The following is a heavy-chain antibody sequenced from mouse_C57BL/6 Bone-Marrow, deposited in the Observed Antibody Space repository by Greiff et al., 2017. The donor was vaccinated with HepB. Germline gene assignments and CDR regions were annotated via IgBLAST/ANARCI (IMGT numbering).Heavy chain of an antibody. V-gene: IGHV2-2*01. CDR1: GFSLTSYG. D-gene: IGHD1-1*01. Sequence: VQRVESGPGLVQPSQRLSITCTVSGFSLTSYGVHWVRQSPGKGLEWLGVIWSGGSTDYNAAFISRLSISKDNSKSQVFFKMNSLQADDTAIYYCARLFIPFAYWGQGTLVTVSA. CDR2: IWSGGST. CDR3: ARLFIPFAY. J-gene: IGHJ3*01.